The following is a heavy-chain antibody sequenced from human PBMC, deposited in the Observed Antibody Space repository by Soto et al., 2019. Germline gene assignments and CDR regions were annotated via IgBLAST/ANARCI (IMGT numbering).Heavy chain of an antibody. CDR2: VGGSGTST. CDR3: AHHQRTAARQLGYFDY. J-gene: IGHJ4*02. V-gene: IGHV3-23*01. Sequence: GGSLRLSCAASGFTFSRYAMSWVRQAPGKGLEWVSGVGGSGTSTYYADSVKGRFTVSRDNSKSTLYLEMNSLRAEDTAVYYCAHHQRTAARQLGYFDYWGQGALVTVSS. CDR1: GFTFSRYA. D-gene: IGHD6-6*01.